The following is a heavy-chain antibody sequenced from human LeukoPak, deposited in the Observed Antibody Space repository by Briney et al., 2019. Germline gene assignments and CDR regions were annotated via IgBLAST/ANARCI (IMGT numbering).Heavy chain of an antibody. CDR3: AREGHVVVVAAIARDDAFDI. V-gene: IGHV1-46*01. J-gene: IGHJ3*02. CDR2: INTSGGRT. Sequence: ASVKVSCMASGYTFTSYYMHWVRQAPGQGREWMGIINTSGGRTSYTQTFQGTVTLTRDMSTSTVYMELSSLRSEDTAVYYCAREGHVVVVAAIARDDAFDIWGQGTMVTVSS. D-gene: IGHD2-15*01. CDR1: GYTFTSYY.